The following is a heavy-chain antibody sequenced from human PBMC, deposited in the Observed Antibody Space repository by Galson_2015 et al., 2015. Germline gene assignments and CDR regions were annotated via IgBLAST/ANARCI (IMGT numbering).Heavy chain of an antibody. J-gene: IGHJ3*02. V-gene: IGHV3-9*01. CDR1: GFIFDQYA. CDR2: VSWNSGTI. Sequence: SLRVSCAASGFIFDQYAMPWVRQGPGKGLEWVAGVSWNSGTIGYADSVRGRFTISRDNAKNSLSLQMNSLRAEDTALYYCAKDFHDYGDSGSFDIWGQGTMVTVSS. D-gene: IGHD4-17*01. CDR3: AKDFHDYGDSGSFDI.